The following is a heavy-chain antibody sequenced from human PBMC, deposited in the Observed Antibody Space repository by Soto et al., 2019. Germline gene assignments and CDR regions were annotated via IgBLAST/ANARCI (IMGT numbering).Heavy chain of an antibody. CDR1: CGSFSGYY. D-gene: IGHD2-8*02. Sequence: XXTLSLTCAVYCGSFSGYYWTWIRQPPGTGXEWIGXINHSGRTKYXXSLKSRVTASVEPSKNQFSLKLTSVNAADTAVYYCARDKITGIFDYWGQGNLDTV. V-gene: IGHV4-34*01. CDR3: ARDKITGIFDY. CDR2: INHSGRT. J-gene: IGHJ4*02.